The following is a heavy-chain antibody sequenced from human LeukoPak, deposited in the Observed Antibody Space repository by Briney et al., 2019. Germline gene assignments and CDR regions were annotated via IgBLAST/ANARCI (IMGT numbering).Heavy chain of an antibody. CDR1: GYSFTSYW. D-gene: IGHD4-23*01. CDR2: IYPGDSDT. CDR3: ARRLDYGGNSHGY. V-gene: IGHV5-51*01. J-gene: IGHJ4*02. Sequence: GESLKISCQGSGYSFTSYWIGWVRQMPGKGLEWVGIIYPGDSDTRYSPSFQGQVTISADKSISTAYLQWSSLKASDTAIYYCARRLDYGGNSHGYWGQGTLVTVPS.